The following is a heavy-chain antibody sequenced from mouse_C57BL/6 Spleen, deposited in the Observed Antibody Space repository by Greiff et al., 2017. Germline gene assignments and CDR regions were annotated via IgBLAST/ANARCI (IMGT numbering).Heavy chain of an antibody. CDR1: GYSITSGYY. D-gene: IGHD2-10*02. J-gene: IGHJ2*01. CDR3: ARYGNYGDCY. V-gene: IGHV3-6*01. Sequence: ESGPGLVKPSQSLSLSCSVSGYSITSGYYWNWIRQFPGNKLEWLCYISYDGSNNYNPSFKNLISITLDTAQNQCFLKLNSVTTEDTATCDCARYGNYGDCYWGQSTTLTVST. CDR2: ISYDGSN.